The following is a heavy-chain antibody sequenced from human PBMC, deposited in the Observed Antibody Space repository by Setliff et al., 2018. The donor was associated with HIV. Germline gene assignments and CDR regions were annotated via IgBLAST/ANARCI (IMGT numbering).Heavy chain of an antibody. J-gene: IGHJ4*01. Sequence: PSETLSLTCTVSGASIRSQYWSWIRKPPGKGLEWIGYISDSGSTNYNPSLESRVAMSVDTSKQQFSLEVSSVTAADTAVYYCARTRGYSYGTLAGFDYWGRGSLVTVSS. D-gene: IGHD5-18*01. V-gene: IGHV4-59*11. CDR2: ISDSGST. CDR1: GASIRSQY. CDR3: ARTRGYSYGTLAGFDY.